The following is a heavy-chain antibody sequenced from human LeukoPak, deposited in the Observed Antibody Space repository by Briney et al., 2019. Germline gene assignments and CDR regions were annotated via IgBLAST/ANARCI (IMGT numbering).Heavy chain of an antibody. D-gene: IGHD4-17*01. CDR3: ARDLYGDYVLDY. V-gene: IGHV3-21*01. CDR2: ISSSSSYI. J-gene: IGHJ4*02. CDR1: GFTLSSYS. Sequence: PGGSLRLSCAASGFTLSSYSMNWVRQAPGQGLEWVSSISSSSSYIYYADSVKGRFTISRDNANNSLYLQMNSLRAEDTAVYYCARDLYGDYVLDYWGQGTLVTVSS.